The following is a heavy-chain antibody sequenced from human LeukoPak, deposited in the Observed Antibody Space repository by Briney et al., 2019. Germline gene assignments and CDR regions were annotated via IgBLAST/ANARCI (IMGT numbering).Heavy chain of an antibody. V-gene: IGHV1-69*13. CDR2: IIPIFGTA. Sequence: ASVKVSCKASGGTFSSYAISWVRQAPGQGLEWMGGIIPIFGTANYAQKFQGRVTITADESTSTAYMELSSLRSEDTAVYYCATGFWGYYDSSGYSLDYWGQGTLVTVSS. CDR1: GGTFSSYA. J-gene: IGHJ4*02. CDR3: ATGFWGYYDSSGYSLDY. D-gene: IGHD3-22*01.